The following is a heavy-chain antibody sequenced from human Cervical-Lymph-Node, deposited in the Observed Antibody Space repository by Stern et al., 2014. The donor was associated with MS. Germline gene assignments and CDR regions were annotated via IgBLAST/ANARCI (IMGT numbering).Heavy chain of an antibody. J-gene: IGHJ6*02. Sequence: VQLVQSGAEVKQPGSSVKVSCKASGDIFSTYSITWVRQAPGQGLEWMGRIIPMFGIANYAQKFQGRLTITADTSTSTAYMELSSLRSEDTAVFYCARDLPSAGYGMDVWGQGTTVTVSS. D-gene: IGHD3-10*01. CDR2: IIPMFGIA. V-gene: IGHV1-69*04. CDR3: ARDLPSAGYGMDV. CDR1: GDIFSTYS.